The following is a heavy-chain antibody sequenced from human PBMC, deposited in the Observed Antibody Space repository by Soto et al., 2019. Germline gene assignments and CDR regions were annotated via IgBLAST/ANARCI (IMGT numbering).Heavy chain of an antibody. D-gene: IGHD3-22*01. J-gene: IGHJ4*02. CDR3: ARAGLQEYYYDSSGYWLLDY. CDR2: ISSSSTI. V-gene: IGHV3-48*02. Sequence: GGSLRLSCAASGFTFSSYSMNWVRQAPGKGLEWVSYISSSSTIYYADSVKGRFTISRDNAKNSLYLQMNSLRDEDTAVYYCARAGLQEYYYDSSGYWLLDYWGQGTLVTVSS. CDR1: GFTFSSYS.